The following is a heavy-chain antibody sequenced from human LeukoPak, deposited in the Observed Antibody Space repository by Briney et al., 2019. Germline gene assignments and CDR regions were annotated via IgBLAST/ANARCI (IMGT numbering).Heavy chain of an antibody. Sequence: SETLSLTCAVYGGSFSGYYWSWIRQPPGKGLEWIGEINHSGSTNYNPSLKSRVTISVDTSKNQFSLKLSSVTAADTAVYYCARGARFYGGNWADYYYYYYMDVCGKGTTVTVSS. CDR2: INHSGST. D-gene: IGHD4-23*01. J-gene: IGHJ6*03. CDR1: GGSFSGYY. CDR3: ARGARFYGGNWADYYYYYYMDV. V-gene: IGHV4-34*01.